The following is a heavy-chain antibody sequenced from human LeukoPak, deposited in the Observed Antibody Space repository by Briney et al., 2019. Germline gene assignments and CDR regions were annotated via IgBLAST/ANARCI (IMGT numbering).Heavy chain of an antibody. J-gene: IGHJ4*02. CDR2: IYFSGST. V-gene: IGHV4-39*07. CDR3: ARENGESSAPYFDY. D-gene: IGHD3-10*01. CDR1: GGSISSSSYY. Sequence: KSSETLSLTCTVSGGSISSSSYYWGWIRQPPGKGLEWIASIYFSGSTYYNPSLKSRVTTSVDRSTNQFSLNLTSVTAADTAVYYCARENGESSAPYFDYWGQGTLVTVSS.